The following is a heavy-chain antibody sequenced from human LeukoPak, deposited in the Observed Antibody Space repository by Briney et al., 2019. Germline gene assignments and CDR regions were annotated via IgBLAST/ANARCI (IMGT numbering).Heavy chain of an antibody. CDR1: GFTFSSYA. D-gene: IGHD2-2*01. CDR2: ISGSGGST. V-gene: IGHV3-23*01. J-gene: IGHJ4*02. Sequence: GGSLRLSCAASGFTFSSYAMSWVRQAPGKGLEWVSAISGSGGSTYYADSVKGRFTNSRDNSKNTLYLQVNSLRAEDTAVYYCAKVPSVVPALDYFDYWGQGTLVTVSS. CDR3: AKVPSVVPALDYFDY.